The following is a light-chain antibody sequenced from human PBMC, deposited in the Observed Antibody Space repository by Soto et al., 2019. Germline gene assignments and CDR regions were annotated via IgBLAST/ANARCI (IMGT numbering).Light chain of an antibody. J-gene: IGKJ4*01. CDR2: TPS. CDR3: QQGNSFPLT. CDR1: QDIGYA. V-gene: IGKV1-12*01. Sequence: DIQMTQSPSSVSASVGDRVTITCRASQDIGYALAWFQQKPGEAPSLLMYTPSSLHSGVPSRFSGSRSGTDFTLTISSLQPEDSATYYCQQGNSFPLTFGGGTKVEIK.